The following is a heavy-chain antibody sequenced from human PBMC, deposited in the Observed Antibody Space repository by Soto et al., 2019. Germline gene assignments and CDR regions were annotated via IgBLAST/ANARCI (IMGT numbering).Heavy chain of an antibody. J-gene: IGHJ4*02. CDR1: GFTFSSYA. V-gene: IGHV3-30-3*01. D-gene: IGHD3-3*01. CDR2: ISYDGSNK. CDR3: ARDSSESYFWSGLGRPYYFDY. Sequence: GGSLRLSCAASGFTFSSYAMHWVRQAPGKGLEWVAVISYDGSNKYYADSVKGRFTISRDNSKNTLYLQMNSLRAEDTAVYYCARDSSESYFWSGLGRPYYFDYWGQGTLVTVSS.